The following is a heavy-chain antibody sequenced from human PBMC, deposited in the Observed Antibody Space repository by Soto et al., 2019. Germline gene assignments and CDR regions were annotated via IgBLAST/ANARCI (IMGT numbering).Heavy chain of an antibody. CDR3: ARVNDITGTTGALADI. D-gene: IGHD1-7*01. CDR1: GYTFTSYA. V-gene: IGHV1-3*01. J-gene: IGHJ3*02. Sequence: ASVKVSCKASGYTFTSYAMHWVRQAPGQRLEWMGWINAGNGNTKYSQKFQGRVTITRDTSASTAYMELSSLRSEDTAVYYCARVNDITGTTGALADIWGQGTMVTVSS. CDR2: INAGNGNT.